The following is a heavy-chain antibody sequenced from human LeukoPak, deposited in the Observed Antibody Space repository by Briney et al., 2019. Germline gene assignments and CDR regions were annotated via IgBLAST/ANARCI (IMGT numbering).Heavy chain of an antibody. V-gene: IGHV3-48*01. Sequence: PGGSLRLSCAASGFTFSTYNMNWVRQAPGKGLEWVSSISGTGSSTYYTDSVKGRFTISRDNSKNTLYLQMNSLRAEDTAVYYCAKLSGPYDSNYWGQGTLVTVSS. CDR1: GFTFSTYN. J-gene: IGHJ4*02. D-gene: IGHD3-22*01. CDR2: ISGTGSST. CDR3: AKLSGPYDSNY.